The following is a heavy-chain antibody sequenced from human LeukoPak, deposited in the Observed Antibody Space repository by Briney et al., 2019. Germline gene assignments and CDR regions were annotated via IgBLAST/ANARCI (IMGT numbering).Heavy chain of an antibody. CDR2: IYHSGST. D-gene: IGHD3-10*01. CDR1: GYSISSGYY. J-gene: IGHJ4*02. V-gene: IGHV4-38-2*02. CDR3: AAVVRGVIDY. Sequence: SETLSLTCTVSGYSISSGYYWGWIRQPPGKGLEWIGSIYHSGSTYYNPSLKSRVTISVDTSKNQFSLKLSSVTAADTAVYYCAAVVRGVIDYWGQGTLVTVSS.